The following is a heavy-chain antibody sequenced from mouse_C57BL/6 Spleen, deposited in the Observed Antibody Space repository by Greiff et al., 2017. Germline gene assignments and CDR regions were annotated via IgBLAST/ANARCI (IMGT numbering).Heavy chain of an antibody. V-gene: IGHV1-54*01. J-gene: IGHJ2*01. CDR3: ARGGDGYSCDY. CDR1: GYAFTNYL. CDR2: INPGSGGT. Sequence: VQLQQSGAELVRPGTSVKVSCKASGYAFTNYLIEWVKQRPGQGLEWIGVINPGSGGTNYNEKFKGKATLTADKSSSPAYMQLSSLTSEDSAVCVCARGGDGYSCDYWGQGTTLTVSS. D-gene: IGHD2-3*01.